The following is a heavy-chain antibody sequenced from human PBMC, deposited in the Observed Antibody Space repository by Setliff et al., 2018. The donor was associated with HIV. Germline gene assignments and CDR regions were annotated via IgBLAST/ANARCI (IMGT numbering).Heavy chain of an antibody. Sequence: PSETLSLTCTVSGDSISNYYWSWVRQPPGKGLEWIGYIYTSGSTNYNPSLKSRVTISVDTSKNQFSLKLSSVTAADTAVYYCARGRGSSSSWPIDYWGQGTLVTVSS. J-gene: IGHJ4*02. CDR2: IYTSGST. CDR3: ARGRGSSSSWPIDY. D-gene: IGHD6-13*01. CDR1: GDSISNYY. V-gene: IGHV4-4*09.